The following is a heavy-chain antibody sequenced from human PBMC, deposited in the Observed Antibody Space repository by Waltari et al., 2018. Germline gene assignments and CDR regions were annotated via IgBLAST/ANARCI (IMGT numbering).Heavy chain of an antibody. CDR2: ISYDGTNK. Sequence: QVQRVESGGGVVQPGRALRLSCAASVLTVLSYIMHWVRPPPGKGLEWVAVISYDGTNKYYADSVKGRFTISRDNSKNTLYLQMNSLRPDDTAVYYCARGGGWNSHLDYWGQGTLVTVSS. CDR3: ARGGGWNSHLDY. CDR1: VLTVLSYI. J-gene: IGHJ4*02. D-gene: IGHD1-7*01. V-gene: IGHV3-30-3*01.